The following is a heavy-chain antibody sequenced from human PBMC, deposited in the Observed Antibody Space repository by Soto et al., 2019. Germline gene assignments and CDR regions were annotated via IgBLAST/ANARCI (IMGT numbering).Heavy chain of an antibody. D-gene: IGHD3-22*01. CDR1: GFTFSSYA. CDR2: ISGSGGST. Sequence: EVQLLESGGGLVQPGGSLRLSCAASGFTFSSYAMSWVRQAPGKGLEWVSAISGSGGSTYYADSVKGRFTISRDNSKNTLYLQMNSLRAEDTAVYYCAKGPPYYYDSSGYYYNWFDPWGQGTLVTVSS. V-gene: IGHV3-23*01. J-gene: IGHJ5*02. CDR3: AKGPPYYYDSSGYYYNWFDP.